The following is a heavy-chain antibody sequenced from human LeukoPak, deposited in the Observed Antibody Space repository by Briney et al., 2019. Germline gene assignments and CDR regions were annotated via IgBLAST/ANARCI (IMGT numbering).Heavy chain of an antibody. CDR2: ISSGSSTI. CDR1: GFTFSTYE. V-gene: IGHV3-48*02. D-gene: IGHD6-19*01. CDR3: AKSSGWFLDY. Sequence: GGSLRLSCVASGFTFSTYEMDWVRQAPGKGLEWLSYISSGSSTIYYADSVKGRFTISRDNAKNSLYLQMNSLRDEDTAVYFCAKSSGWFLDYWGQGTLVTVSS. J-gene: IGHJ4*02.